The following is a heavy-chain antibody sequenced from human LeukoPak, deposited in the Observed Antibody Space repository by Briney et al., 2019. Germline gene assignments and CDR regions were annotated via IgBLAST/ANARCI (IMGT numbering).Heavy chain of an antibody. CDR1: GGTFSNYY. CDR3: ARDKWELLPWFDP. CDR2: INHSGST. J-gene: IGHJ5*02. D-gene: IGHD1-26*01. Sequence: KPSETLSLTSAVYGGTFSNYYWNWIRQLPRKGLEWIGEINHSGSTNYNPSLKSRVTISVDTSKNQFSLKLSSVTAADTAVYYCARDKWELLPWFDPWGQGTLVTVSS. V-gene: IGHV4-34*01.